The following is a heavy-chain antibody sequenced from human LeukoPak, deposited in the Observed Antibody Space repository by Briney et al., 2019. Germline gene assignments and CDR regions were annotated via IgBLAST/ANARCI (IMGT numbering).Heavy chain of an antibody. CDR2: INPSGGST. V-gene: IGHV1-46*01. D-gene: IGHD3-9*01. CDR3: ARASEEYDILTGYYTAGWFDP. J-gene: IGHJ5*02. CDR1: GYTFTSYY. Sequence: ASVKVSCKASGYTFTSYYMHWVRQAPGQGLEWIGIINPSGGSTSYAQKFQGRVTMTRDTSTSTVYMELSSLRSEDTAVYYCARASEEYDILTGYYTAGWFDPWGQGTLVTVSS.